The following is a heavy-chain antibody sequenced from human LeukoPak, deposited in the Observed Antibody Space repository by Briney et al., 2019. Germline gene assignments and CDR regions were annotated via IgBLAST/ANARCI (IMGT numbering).Heavy chain of an antibody. Sequence: ASVKVSCKASGYTFTGYYMHWVRQAPGQGLEWMGWINPNSGGTNYAQKFQGRVTMTRDTSISTAYMELSRLRSDDTAVYYCATNEQLEPYYYYYYMDVWGKGTTVTISS. V-gene: IGHV1-2*02. CDR2: INPNSGGT. D-gene: IGHD6-13*01. CDR3: ATNEQLEPYYYYYYMDV. J-gene: IGHJ6*03. CDR1: GYTFTGYY.